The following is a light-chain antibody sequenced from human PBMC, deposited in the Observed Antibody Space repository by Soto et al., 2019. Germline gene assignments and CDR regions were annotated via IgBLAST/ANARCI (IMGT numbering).Light chain of an antibody. V-gene: IGKV3-11*01. CDR2: DAS. CDR3: QQRSNWPPSLT. J-gene: IGKJ4*01. CDR1: QSVNIN. Sequence: EIVMTQSPATLSVSPGERATLSCRASQSVNINLAWYQQKPGQAPRLLIYDASNRATGIPARFSGSGSGTDFTLTISSLEPEDFAVYYCQQRSNWPPSLTFGGGTKVDIK.